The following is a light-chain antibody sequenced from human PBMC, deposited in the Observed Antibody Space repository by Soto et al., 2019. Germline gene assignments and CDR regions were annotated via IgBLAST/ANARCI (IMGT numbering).Light chain of an antibody. CDR2: DGS. J-gene: IGLJ3*02. CDR1: SSDVGNYNL. Sequence: QSALTQPASVSGSPGQSITISCTGTSSDVGNYNLVSWYQQQPGEAPKLLIYDGSKRPSGVSNRFSGSKFGNTASLTISVLQAEDEVDYYCCSYAGDSTWVFGGGTKLTVL. V-gene: IGLV2-23*01. CDR3: CSYAGDSTWV.